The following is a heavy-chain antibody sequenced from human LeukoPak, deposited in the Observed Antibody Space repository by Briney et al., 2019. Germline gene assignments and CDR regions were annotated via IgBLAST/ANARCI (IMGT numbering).Heavy chain of an antibody. CDR2: ISGSGGST. CDR1: GFTFSSYG. V-gene: IGHV3-20*04. CDR3: ARARPGTNYFFAFDI. J-gene: IGHJ3*02. Sequence: PGGTLRLSCAASGFTFSSYGMSWVRQAPGKGLEWVSAISGSGGSTGYADSVKGRFTISRDNAKNSLYLQMNSLRAEDTALYYCARARPGTNYFFAFDIWGQGTMVTVSS. D-gene: IGHD2/OR15-2a*01.